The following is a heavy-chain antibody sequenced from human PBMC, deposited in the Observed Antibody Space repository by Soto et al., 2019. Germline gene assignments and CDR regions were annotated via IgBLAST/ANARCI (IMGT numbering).Heavy chain of an antibody. J-gene: IGHJ5*02. CDR2: IYYSGNT. D-gene: IGHD3-3*01. Sequence: SETLSLTCIVCGGSINSGGYYWSWIRHLPGKGLEWIGYIYYSGNTDYNPSLKSRITISADTSKNQFSLKLRYVTAADTAVYYCARGRTYYAPWGQGILVTVSS. V-gene: IGHV4-31*03. CDR1: GGSINSGGYY. CDR3: ARGRTYYAP.